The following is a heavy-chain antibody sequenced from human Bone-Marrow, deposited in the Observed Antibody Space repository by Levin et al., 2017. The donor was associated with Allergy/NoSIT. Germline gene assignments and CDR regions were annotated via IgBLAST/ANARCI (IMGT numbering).Heavy chain of an antibody. D-gene: IGHD3-3*01. Sequence: HAGGSLRLSCAGSGFTFNSYAMIWVRQAPGKGPEWVSGIGGSASSTYYANSVKGRFTISRDNSKKTLYLRMSSLRAEDTAVYFCAKGAGAVPFGYEDWFDPWGQGTLVTVSS. V-gene: IGHV3-23*01. CDR3: AKGAGAVPFGYEDWFDP. CDR1: GFTFNSYA. CDR2: IGGSASST. J-gene: IGHJ5*02.